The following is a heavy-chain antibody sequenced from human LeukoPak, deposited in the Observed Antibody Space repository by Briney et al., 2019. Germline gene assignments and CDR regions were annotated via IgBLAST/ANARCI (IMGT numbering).Heavy chain of an antibody. CDR1: GFTFSSYG. CDR3: ASNPCKWGYCSDLARDY. CDR2: ISYDGSNK. J-gene: IGHJ4*02. D-gene: IGHD2-15*01. V-gene: IGHV3-30*03. Sequence: QPGRSLRLSCAASGFTFSSYGMHWVRQAPGKGLEWVAVISYDGSNKYYADSVKGRFTISRDNSKNTLYLQMNSLRAEDTAVYYCASNPCKWGYCSDLARDYWGQGTLVTVSS.